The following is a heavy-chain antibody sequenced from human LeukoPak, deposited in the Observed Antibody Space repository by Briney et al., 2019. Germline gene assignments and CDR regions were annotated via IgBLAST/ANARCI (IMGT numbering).Heavy chain of an antibody. J-gene: IGHJ4*02. CDR3: GKTTVGYSSGQKPAWPVDY. V-gene: IGHV3-23*01. D-gene: IGHD5-18*01. CDR1: GFTFGGHA. CDR2: IFGSGVSP. Sequence: PGGSLRLSCEASGFTFGGHAMYSVRQAPGKGPELGAGIFGSGVSPHYADSVKGRFTISRDNSRNTVYLQINSLRAEDTAVYYCGKTTVGYSSGQKPAWPVDYWGQGTLVTVSS.